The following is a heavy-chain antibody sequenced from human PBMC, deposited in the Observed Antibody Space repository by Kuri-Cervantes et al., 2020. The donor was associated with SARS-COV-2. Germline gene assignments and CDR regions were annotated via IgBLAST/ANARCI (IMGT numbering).Heavy chain of an antibody. CDR3: ARPGGFLDV. V-gene: IGHV4-61*09. D-gene: IGHD4-23*01. CDR2: IYTTGST. Sequence: LRLSCTVSGDPMSSGNYYWSWIRQPAGKQLEWIGHIYTTGSTNYNPSLKSRVTISVDKSKNQFSLKLNSVTPADTAVYYCARPGGFLDVWGKGTTVTVSS. CDR1: GDPMSSGNYY. J-gene: IGHJ6*04.